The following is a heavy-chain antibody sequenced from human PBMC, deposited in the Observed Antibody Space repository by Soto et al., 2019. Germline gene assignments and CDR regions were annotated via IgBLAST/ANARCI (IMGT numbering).Heavy chain of an antibody. CDR2: IYWDDDK. D-gene: IGHD2-2*01. CDR1: GFSLSTSGVG. CDR3: AHRRGYCISANCYGTWFDP. J-gene: IGHJ5*02. Sequence: QITLKESGPTLVKPTQTLTLTCTFSGFSLSTSGVGVGWLRQPPGKALEWLALIYWDDDKHYSPSLKSRLTITQDTSKNQVVLTMTDMDPVDTATYYCAHRRGYCISANCYGTWFDPWGQGTLVTVSS. V-gene: IGHV2-5*02.